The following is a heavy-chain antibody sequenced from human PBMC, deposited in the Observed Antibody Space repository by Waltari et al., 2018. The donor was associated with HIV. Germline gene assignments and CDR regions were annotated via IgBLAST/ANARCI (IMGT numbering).Heavy chain of an antibody. V-gene: IGHV3-7*01. Sequence: EVQLVESGGGLVQPGGSLRLSCAASGFTFSSYWMSWVRQAPGKGVECVDNIKQDGSEKYDVDSVKGRFTISRDNAENSLYLQMNSLRAEDTAVYYCARDNWNDGLDIWGQGTMVTVSS. CDR2: IKQDGSEK. CDR3: ARDNWNDGLDI. CDR1: GFTFSSYW. J-gene: IGHJ3*02. D-gene: IGHD1-1*01.